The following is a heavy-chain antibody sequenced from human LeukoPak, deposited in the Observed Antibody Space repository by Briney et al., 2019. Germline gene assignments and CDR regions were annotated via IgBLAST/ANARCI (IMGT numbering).Heavy chain of an antibody. Sequence: ASVKVSCKASRYIFTSYDINWVREAAGQGLEWMGWMNPSTGRTGFAQKFQGRLTMTRDTSISTAYMELSSLRSEDTAVYYCARLSQTPDYYSNGGYYYLGYWGQGTPVTVSS. CDR3: ARLSQTPDYYSNGGYYYLGY. J-gene: IGHJ4*02. CDR1: RYIFTSYD. V-gene: IGHV1-8*01. CDR2: MNPSTGRT. D-gene: IGHD3-22*01.